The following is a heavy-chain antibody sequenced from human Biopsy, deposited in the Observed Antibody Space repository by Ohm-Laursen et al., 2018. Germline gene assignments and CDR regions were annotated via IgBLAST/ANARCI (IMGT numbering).Heavy chain of an antibody. CDR2: VYYSGST. CDR3: GRREVVITHDAFDT. V-gene: IGHV4-59*08. D-gene: IGHD3-22*01. Sequence: SDTLSLTCTVSGGSISSYYWTWIRRPPGKGLEWIGDVYYSGSTNRNPSLKSRVTILVDTSKNQFSLKLNSVTAADTAVYYCGRREVVITHDAFDTWGQGTMVTVSS. J-gene: IGHJ3*02. CDR1: GGSISSYY.